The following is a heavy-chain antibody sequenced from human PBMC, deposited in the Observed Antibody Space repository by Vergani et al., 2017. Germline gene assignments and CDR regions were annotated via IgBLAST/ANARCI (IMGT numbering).Heavy chain of an antibody. CDR3: AKDLLYYYYYMDV. J-gene: IGHJ6*03. CDR2: IDHTGRP. CDR1: GGSFTSYH. V-gene: IGHV4-34*01. D-gene: IGHD2-15*01. Sequence: QVQLQQWGGGLLKPSETLSLTCVVNGGSFTSYHWTWIRQSPGEGLEWVGDIDHTGRPDYNPSLKSRLTISRDNSKNTLYLQMNSLRAEDTAVYYCAKDLLYYYYYMDVWGKGTTVTVSS.